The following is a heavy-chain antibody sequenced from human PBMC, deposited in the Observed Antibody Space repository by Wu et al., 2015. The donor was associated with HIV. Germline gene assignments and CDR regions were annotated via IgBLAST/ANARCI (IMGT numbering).Heavy chain of an antibody. CDR3: ASTYYYDSSRSPRPGYYYGMDV. D-gene: IGHD3-22*01. V-gene: IGHV1-69*05. CDR1: GGTFSSYA. J-gene: IGHJ6*02. CDR2: IIPIFGTA. Sequence: QVQLVQSGAEVKKPGSSVKVSCKASGGTFSSYAISWVRQAPGQGLEWMGGIIPIFGTANYAQKFQGRVTITTDESTSTAYMELSSLRSEDTAVYYCASTYYYDSSRSPRPGYYYGMDVVGPRDPRSTVSS.